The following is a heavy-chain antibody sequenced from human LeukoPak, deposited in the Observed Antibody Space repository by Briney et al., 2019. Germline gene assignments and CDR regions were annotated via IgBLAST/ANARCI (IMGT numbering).Heavy chain of an antibody. CDR2: IYYTGST. J-gene: IGHJ4*02. V-gene: IGHV4-59*06. Sequence: PSEALSLTCAVYGGSFSGYYWSWIRQHPVKGLEWIGYIYYTGSTYYNPSLKSRVAVSLVTSKNQFSLKLSSVTAADTAVYYCATHRADYLSYYFGYWGQGTLVTVSS. CDR3: ATHRADYLSYYFGY. CDR1: GGSFSGYY. D-gene: IGHD3-16*02.